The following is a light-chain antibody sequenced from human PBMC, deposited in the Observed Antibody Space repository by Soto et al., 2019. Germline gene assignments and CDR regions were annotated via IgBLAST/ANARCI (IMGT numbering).Light chain of an antibody. J-gene: IGKJ1*01. CDR2: AGS. CDR1: QSISIN. CDR3: QQYNNWPPWT. V-gene: IGKV3D-15*01. Sequence: DIVLTQSPCTLSFSPWYSFTLSFISSQSISINLAWYQHKPGQAPRLLIHAGSTRATGIPARISGSGSGTEFTLTISSLQSEDFAVYYCQQYNNWPPWTFGQGTKVDIK.